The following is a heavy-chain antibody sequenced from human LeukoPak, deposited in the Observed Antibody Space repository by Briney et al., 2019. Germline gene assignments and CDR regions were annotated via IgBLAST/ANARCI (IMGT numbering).Heavy chain of an antibody. V-gene: IGHV3-30*04. CDR3: ARGGRYGNQCGAAFDV. CDR2: ISYDGSNK. Sequence: GGSLRLSCAASGFTFSSYAMHWVRQAPAKGLEWVAVISYDGSNKYYADSVKGRFTISRDNSKKTLYLQMNSLRAEDTAVYYCARGGRYGNQCGAAFDVWGQGTMVTVSS. CDR1: GFTFSSYA. J-gene: IGHJ3*01. D-gene: IGHD4-11*01.